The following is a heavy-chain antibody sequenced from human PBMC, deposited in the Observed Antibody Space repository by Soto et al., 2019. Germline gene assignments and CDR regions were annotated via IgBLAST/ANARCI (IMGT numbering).Heavy chain of an antibody. D-gene: IGHD3-16*01. Sequence: QVQLQESGPGLVNPSQTLSPTCTVSVGSISSGGYNWRWIRQHPGKGLEWIGYIYYSGSTYYNPSLKSRVTISVDTSKNQFALKLSSVTAADTAVYYCASNGGFFYYYYGMDVWGQGTTVTVSS. CDR3: ASNGGFFYYYYGMDV. V-gene: IGHV4-31*03. CDR2: IYYSGST. J-gene: IGHJ6*02. CDR1: VGSISSGGYN.